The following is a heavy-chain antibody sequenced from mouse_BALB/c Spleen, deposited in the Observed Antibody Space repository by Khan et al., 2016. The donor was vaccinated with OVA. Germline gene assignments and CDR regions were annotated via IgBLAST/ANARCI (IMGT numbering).Heavy chain of an antibody. D-gene: IGHD4-1*01. J-gene: IGHJ3*01. V-gene: IGHV5-6*01. CDR2: MSSGGDYT. CDR1: GFTFSSYS. CDR3: AGELTGSFAY. Sequence: EVELVESGGDLVKPGGSLKLSCAASGFTFSSYSMSWVRQIPDKRLEWVATMSSGGDYTYYPDSVKGRFTISRDNAKNTLYMHMSSLKSEDTAMYYWAGELTGSFAYWGQGTLVTVSA.